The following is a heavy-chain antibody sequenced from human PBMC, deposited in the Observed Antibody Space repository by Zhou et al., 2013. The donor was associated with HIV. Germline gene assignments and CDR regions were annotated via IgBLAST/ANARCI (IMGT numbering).Heavy chain of an antibody. J-gene: IGHJ6*03. V-gene: IGHV1-69*11. CDR3: ARGGYYDSSGYYFYYYYMDV. Sequence: QVQLVQSGSEVKKPGSSVKVSCRASGGTFNNYAVSWVRQAPGQGLEWMGGIIPLLGTPNYAQNFQGRLTITADESTSTAYMELSSLRSEDTAVYYCARGGYYDSSGYYFYYYYMDVWGQGTTVTVSS. CDR2: IIPLLGTP. CDR1: GGTFNNYA. D-gene: IGHD3-22*01.